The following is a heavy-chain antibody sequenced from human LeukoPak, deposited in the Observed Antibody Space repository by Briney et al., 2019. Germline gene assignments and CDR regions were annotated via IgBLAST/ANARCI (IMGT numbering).Heavy chain of an antibody. CDR2: IYSGGST. J-gene: IGHJ3*02. V-gene: IGHV3-53*01. CDR1: GFTVSSNY. D-gene: IGHD6-19*01. CDR3: ARGRIYSSGWHLLQIDAFDI. Sequence: GGSLRLSCAASGFTVSSNYMSWVRQAPGKGLEWVSVIYSGGSTYYADSVKGRFTISRDNSKNTLYLQMNSLRAEDTAVYYCARGRIYSSGWHLLQIDAFDIWGQGTMVTVSS.